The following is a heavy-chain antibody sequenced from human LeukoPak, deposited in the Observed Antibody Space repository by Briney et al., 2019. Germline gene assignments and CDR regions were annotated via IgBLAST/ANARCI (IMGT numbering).Heavy chain of an antibody. J-gene: IGHJ4*02. CDR1: GYSLTNYD. D-gene: IGHD6-19*01. CDR2: INPSGGST. CDR3: ARATLAVAGTGEAFDY. V-gene: IGHV1-46*01. Sequence: ASVKVSCKASGYSLTNYDISWVRQAPGQGLEWMGIINPSGGSTNYAQKFQGRVTMTSDMSTSTVYMELSSLISEDTAVYYCARATLAVAGTGEAFDYWGQGTMVTVSS.